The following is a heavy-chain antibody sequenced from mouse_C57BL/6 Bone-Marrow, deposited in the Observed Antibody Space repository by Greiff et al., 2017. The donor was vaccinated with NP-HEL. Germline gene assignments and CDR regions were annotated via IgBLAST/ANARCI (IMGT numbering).Heavy chain of an antibody. CDR2: IDPSDSYT. Sequence: VKLQQPGAELVMPGASVKLSCKASGYTFTSYWMHWVKQRPGQGLEWIGEIDPSDSYTNYNQKFKGKSTLTVDKSSSTAYMQLSSLTSEDSAVYYCAREAHGYGRFDYWGQGTTLTVSS. V-gene: IGHV1-69*01. D-gene: IGHD2-2*01. J-gene: IGHJ2*01. CDR3: AREAHGYGRFDY. CDR1: GYTFTSYW.